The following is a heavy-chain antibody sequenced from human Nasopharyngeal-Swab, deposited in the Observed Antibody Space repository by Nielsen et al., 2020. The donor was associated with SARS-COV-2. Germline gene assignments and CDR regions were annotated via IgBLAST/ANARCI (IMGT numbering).Heavy chain of an antibody. V-gene: IGHV3-23*01. CDR2: ISDGGRST. Sequence: GESLKISCAASGFTFSGYGMSWVRQAPGKGLEWVSGISDGGRSTYYADSVKGRFTVSRDNSKNSLFLQMNSLRAEDTAVYYCARDRTDYDFWSHYYTYYLDFWGQGTLVTVSS. CDR1: GFTFSGYG. D-gene: IGHD3-3*01. CDR3: ARDRTDYDFWSHYYTYYLDF. J-gene: IGHJ4*02.